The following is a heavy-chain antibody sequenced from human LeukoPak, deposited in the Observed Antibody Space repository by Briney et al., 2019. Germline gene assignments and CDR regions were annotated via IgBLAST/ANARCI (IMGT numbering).Heavy chain of an antibody. CDR3: ARGGTYYYDSSGRYNWFDP. Sequence: SETLSLTCAVSGGSISSSNWWSWVRQPPGKGLEWIGEIYHSGSTNYNPSLKSRVTISVDKSKNQFSLKLSSVTAADTAVYYCARGGTYYYDSSGRYNWFDPWGQGTLVTVSS. CDR2: IYHSGST. J-gene: IGHJ5*02. D-gene: IGHD3-22*01. V-gene: IGHV4-4*02. CDR1: GGSISSSNW.